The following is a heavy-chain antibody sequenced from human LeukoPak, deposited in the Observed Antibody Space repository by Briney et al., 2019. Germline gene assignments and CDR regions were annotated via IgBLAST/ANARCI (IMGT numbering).Heavy chain of an antibody. J-gene: IGHJ3*02. CDR2: IIPIFGTT. CDR3: ARDTRKQRSSGYYLMDAFDI. Sequence: GSTVKVSCKASGGTFRSYAISWVQQAPGQGLEWMGRIIPIFGTTNYAQKFQGRVTIITDESTSTAYMELSSLRSEDTAVYYCARDTRKQRSSGYYLMDAFDIWGQGTMVTVSS. V-gene: IGHV1-69*05. D-gene: IGHD3-22*01. CDR1: GGTFRSYA.